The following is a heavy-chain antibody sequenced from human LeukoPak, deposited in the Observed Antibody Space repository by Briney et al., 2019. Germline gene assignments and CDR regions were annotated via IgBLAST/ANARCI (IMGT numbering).Heavy chain of an antibody. D-gene: IGHD3-16*01. Sequence: SETLSLTCAVYGGSLSGCYWSWIRQPPGKGLEWIGEINHSGSTNYNPSLKSRVTISVDTSKNQFSLKLSSVTAADTAVYYCASLINWFDPWGQGTLVTVSS. CDR1: GGSLSGCY. J-gene: IGHJ5*02. V-gene: IGHV4-34*01. CDR3: ASLINWFDP. CDR2: INHSGST.